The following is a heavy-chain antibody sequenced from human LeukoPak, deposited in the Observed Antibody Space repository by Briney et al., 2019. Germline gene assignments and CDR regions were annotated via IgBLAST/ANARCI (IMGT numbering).Heavy chain of an antibody. CDR2: IIPIFGTA. J-gene: IGHJ4*02. CDR1: GGTFSSYA. V-gene: IGHV1-69*13. Sequence: SVKVSCKASGGTFSSYAISWVRQAPGQGLEWMGGIIPIFGTANYAQKFQGRVTITADESTSTAYMELSSLRSEDTAVYYCARVRYYYNSFEAFDIWGQGTLVTVSS. D-gene: IGHD3-10*01. CDR3: ARVRYYYNSFEAFDI.